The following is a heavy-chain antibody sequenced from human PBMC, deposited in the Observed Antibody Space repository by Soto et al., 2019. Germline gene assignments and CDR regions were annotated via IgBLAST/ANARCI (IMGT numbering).Heavy chain of an antibody. CDR1: GFSLSTTGLG. V-gene: IGHV2-5*02. Sequence: QITLRESGPTLVKPTQTLTLTCTFSGFSLSTTGLGVGWIRQPPGRALECLAIIYWDDDKRYMSSLKSRLTITEDTSKNQVVLTMTNIDPVDTATYYCARTLPSLTGYYTFDSWGQGTLVTVSS. J-gene: IGHJ4*02. CDR3: ARTLPSLTGYYTFDS. D-gene: IGHD3-9*01. CDR2: IYWDDDK.